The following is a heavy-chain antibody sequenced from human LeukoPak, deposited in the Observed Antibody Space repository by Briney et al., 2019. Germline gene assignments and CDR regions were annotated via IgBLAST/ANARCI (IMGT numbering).Heavy chain of an antibody. V-gene: IGHV3-20*01. J-gene: IGHJ4*02. D-gene: IGHD6-13*01. Sequence: GGSLRLSCAASGFTFDDYGMSWVRQAPGKGLEWVSGINWNGGSTGYADSVKGRFTISRDNAKNSLYLQMNSLRAEDTALYHCARVRIAAAGTIFDYWGQGTLVTVSS. CDR2: INWNGGST. CDR3: ARVRIAAAGTIFDY. CDR1: GFTFDDYG.